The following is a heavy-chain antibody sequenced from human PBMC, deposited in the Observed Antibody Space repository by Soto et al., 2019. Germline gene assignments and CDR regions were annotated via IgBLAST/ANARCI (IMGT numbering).Heavy chain of an antibody. J-gene: IGHJ4*02. CDR1: GFTFTRYS. V-gene: IGHV3-21*01. CDR2: ISSTTNYI. CDR3: ARESEDLTSDFDY. Sequence: GGSLRLSCAASGFTFTRYSMNWVRQAPGKGLEWVSSISSTTNYIYYADSMKGRFTVSRDNAKNSVYLDMNSLSAEDTAVYYCARESEDLTSDFDYWGQGTLVTVSS.